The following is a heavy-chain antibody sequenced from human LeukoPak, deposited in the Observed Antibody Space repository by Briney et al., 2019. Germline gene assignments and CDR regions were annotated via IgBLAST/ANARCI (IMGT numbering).Heavy chain of an antibody. D-gene: IGHD1-26*01. CDR1: GYTFTCYY. V-gene: IGHV1-2*02. CDR3: AREAQRISGSLYFDY. CDR2: INPNSGGT. Sequence: ASVKVSCKAFGYTFTCYYMHWVRQAPGQGLEGMGWINPNSGGTNYAQKFQGRVTMTRDTSISTAYMELSSLRSDDTAVYYCAREAQRISGSLYFDYWGQGTLVTVSS. J-gene: IGHJ4*02.